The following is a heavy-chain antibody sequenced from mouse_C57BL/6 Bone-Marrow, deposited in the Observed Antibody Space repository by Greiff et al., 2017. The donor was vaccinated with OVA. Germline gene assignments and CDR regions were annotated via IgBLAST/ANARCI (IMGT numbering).Heavy chain of an antibody. CDR1: GFTFSSYA. Sequence: EVQVVESGGGLVKPAGSLKLSCAASGFTFSSYAMSWVRQTPEKRLEWVATISDGGSYTYYPDNVKGRFTISRDNAKNNLYLQMSHLKSEDTAMYYCARDRTRPMDYWGQGTSVTVSS. CDR2: ISDGGSYT. J-gene: IGHJ4*01. CDR3: ARDRTRPMDY. V-gene: IGHV5-4*01.